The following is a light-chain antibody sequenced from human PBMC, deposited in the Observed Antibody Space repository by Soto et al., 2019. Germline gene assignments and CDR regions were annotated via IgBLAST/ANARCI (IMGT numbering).Light chain of an antibody. CDR2: AAS. J-gene: IGKJ1*01. CDR3: QPRYSTAWT. CDR1: QSISSW. Sequence: DIQMTQSPSTLSASVGDRVTITCRASQSISSWLAWYPQKPGKAPKLLIYAASSLQSGVPSRFSGSGSGTDGTLTIRSLQPEEWATDYCQPRYSTAWTFAQGTKVDIK. V-gene: IGKV1-39*01.